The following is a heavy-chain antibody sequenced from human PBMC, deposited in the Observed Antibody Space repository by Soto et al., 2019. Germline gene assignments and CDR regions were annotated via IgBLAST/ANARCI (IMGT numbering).Heavy chain of an antibody. CDR3: ARYGATTAFDY. V-gene: IGHV1-18*01. Sequence: GASVKVSCKASGGTFSSYAINWVRQAPGQGLEWMGGIIPIFGNTNYAQKLQGRVTMTTDTSTSTAYMELRSLRSDDTAVYYCARYGATTAFDYWGQGTLVTVSS. CDR1: GGTFSSYA. J-gene: IGHJ4*02. CDR2: IIPIFGNT. D-gene: IGHD1-26*01.